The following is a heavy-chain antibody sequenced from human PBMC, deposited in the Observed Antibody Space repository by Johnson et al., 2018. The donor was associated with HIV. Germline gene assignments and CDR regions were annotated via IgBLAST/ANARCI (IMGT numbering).Heavy chain of an antibody. Sequence: VQLVESGGGVVQPGGSLRLSCAASGFTFDDYAMHWVRQAPGKGLEWVSGISWNSGSIGYADSVKGRFTISRDNAKNSLYLQMNSLRAEERALYYCANGGIAARPGAFDIWGQGTMVTVSS. J-gene: IGHJ3*02. CDR3: ANGGIAARPGAFDI. V-gene: IGHV3-9*01. CDR2: ISWNSGSI. CDR1: GFTFDDYA. D-gene: IGHD6-6*01.